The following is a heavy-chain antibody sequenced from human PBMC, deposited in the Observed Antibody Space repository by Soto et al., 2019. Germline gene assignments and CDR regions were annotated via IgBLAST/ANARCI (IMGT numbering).Heavy chain of an antibody. CDR3: AREAVLMVYAIPYYYYGMDV. D-gene: IGHD2-8*01. V-gene: IGHV1-69*13. Sequence: SVKVSCKASGGTFSSYAISWVRQAPGQGLEWMGGIIPIFGTANYAQKFQGRVTITADESTSTAYMELSSLRSEDTAVYYCAREAVLMVYAIPYYYYGMDVWGQGTTVTAP. CDR2: IIPIFGTA. J-gene: IGHJ6*02. CDR1: GGTFSSYA.